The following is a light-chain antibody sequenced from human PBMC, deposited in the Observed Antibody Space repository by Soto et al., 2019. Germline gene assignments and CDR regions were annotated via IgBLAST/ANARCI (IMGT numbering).Light chain of an antibody. J-gene: IGKJ1*01. CDR3: QQYNNWPWT. V-gene: IGKV3-15*01. CDR2: GTF. Sequence: DIMMTQCPAALSVTSGESVTLSCRAGQSMTTKLAWYQQKPGQAPRLLIHGTFTRATGIPARFSGSGSGTEFTLTISTLQSEDFAVYYCQQYNNWPWTFVQGTKVDIK. CDR1: QSMTTK.